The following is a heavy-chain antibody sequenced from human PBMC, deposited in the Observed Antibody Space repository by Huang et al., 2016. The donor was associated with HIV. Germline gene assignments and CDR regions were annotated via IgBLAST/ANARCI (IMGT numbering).Heavy chain of an antibody. D-gene: IGHD6-19*01. CDR3: AYQQWLVGGLNH. Sequence: EVELVESGGGLVKPGGSLRLSCAASGFAFSSYGMNWVRQAPGKGLEWVAFNCSDSSYIYYADSVKGRVTISRDNAKSSIYLQLDSLRAEDTAVYYCAYQQWLVGGLNHWGQGTLVVVSS. J-gene: IGHJ5*02. CDR1: GFAFSSYG. CDR2: NCSDSSYI. V-gene: IGHV3-21*02.